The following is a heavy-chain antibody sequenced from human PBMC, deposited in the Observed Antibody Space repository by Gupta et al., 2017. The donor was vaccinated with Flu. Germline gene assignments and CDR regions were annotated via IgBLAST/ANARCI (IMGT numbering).Heavy chain of an antibody. CDR1: GFTFKDYA. D-gene: IGHD6-13*01. V-gene: IGHV3-9*01. CDR2: ISWNSDST. J-gene: IGHJ1*01. CDR3: SVGMGSSWHFGAAY. Sequence: QLVESGGHLVQPGRSLRLSCLASGFTFKDYAMHWVRQVPGKGLDWVSGISWNSDSTGYGDSVKGRFSISRDNGKNSLYLQMNSLRPEDTAIYYCSVGMGSSWHFGAAYWGQGTLVSVSS.